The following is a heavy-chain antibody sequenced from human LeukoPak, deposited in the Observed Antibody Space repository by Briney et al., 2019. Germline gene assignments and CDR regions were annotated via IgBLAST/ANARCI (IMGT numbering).Heavy chain of an antibody. V-gene: IGHV1-69*04. J-gene: IGHJ4*02. CDR2: IIPILGIT. D-gene: IGHD3-22*01. CDR1: RGTFSSYA. CDR3: ARDWGIVVVS. Sequence: SVKVSCKASRGTFSSYAISWVRQAPGQGLEWMGRIIPILGITNYAQKFQGRVTITADKSTSTAYMELSSLRSEDTAVYYCARDWGIVVVSWGQGTLVTVSS.